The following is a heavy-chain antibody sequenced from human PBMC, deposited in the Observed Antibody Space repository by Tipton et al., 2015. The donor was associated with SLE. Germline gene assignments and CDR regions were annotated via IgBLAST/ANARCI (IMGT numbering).Heavy chain of an antibody. CDR2: IYYSGST. J-gene: IGHJ2*01. V-gene: IGHV4-31*03. D-gene: IGHD3-22*01. Sequence: LRLSCTVSGDSISSGGYFWSWIRQHPGKGLEWIGYIYYSGSTYYNPSLKSRVTISVDTSKNQFSLKLSSVTAADTAVYYCARAGYYDTSPWGFDLWGRGTLVTVSS. CDR1: GDSISSGGYF. CDR3: ARAGYYDTSPWGFDL.